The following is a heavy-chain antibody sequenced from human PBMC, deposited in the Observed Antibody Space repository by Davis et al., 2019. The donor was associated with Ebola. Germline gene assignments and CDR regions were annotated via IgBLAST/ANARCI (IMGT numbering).Heavy chain of an antibody. D-gene: IGHD2-15*01. Sequence: SLKISCTASGFTFGDYAMTWVRQAPGKGLEWVGFIRSKAYGGTTEYAASVKGRFTISRDDSKSIAYLQMNSLKTEDTAVYYCTRGDGGAVVDWGQGTLVTVS. CDR2: IRSKAYGGTT. CDR1: GFTFGDYA. V-gene: IGHV3-49*04. J-gene: IGHJ4*02. CDR3: TRGDGGAVVD.